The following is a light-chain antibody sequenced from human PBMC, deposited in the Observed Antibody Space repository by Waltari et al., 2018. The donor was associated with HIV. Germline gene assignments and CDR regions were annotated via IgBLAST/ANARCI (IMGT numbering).Light chain of an antibody. CDR1: SSDVGGYNF. CDR3: CSYAGRRTVWV. CDR2: EAS. Sequence: QSALTQPASVSGSPGQSITISCTGTSSDVGGYNFVSWYQQHPGKAPKLMIYEASKRRSGGSNRCSGAKSGNTAAPTITWLQEEDEADDYCCSYAGRRTVWVFGGGTKLTVL. V-gene: IGLV2-23*01. J-gene: IGLJ3*02.